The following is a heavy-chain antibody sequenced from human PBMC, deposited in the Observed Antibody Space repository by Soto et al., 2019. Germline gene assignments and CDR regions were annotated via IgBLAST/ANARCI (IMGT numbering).Heavy chain of an antibody. V-gene: IGHV1-69*02. Sequence: QVQLVQSGAEVKKPGSSVKVSCKASGYTFSFYTLNWIRQAPGQGFEWVGRVDPILAMSSSAHKYQGRVSMFTDKSSGTAYVEMRSLRSADTAVYYCATSYGSGSSPFDYWGQGTLVTVSS. CDR1: GYTFSFYT. D-gene: IGHD3-10*01. J-gene: IGHJ4*02. CDR3: ATSYGSGSSPFDY. CDR2: VDPILAMS.